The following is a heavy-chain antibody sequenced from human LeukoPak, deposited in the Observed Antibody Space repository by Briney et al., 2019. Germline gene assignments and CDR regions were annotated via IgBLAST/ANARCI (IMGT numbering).Heavy chain of an antibody. CDR3: AALMMRSTAFWFDY. V-gene: IGHV4-34*01. D-gene: IGHD2-21*02. CDR2: INHSGST. J-gene: IGHJ4*02. CDR1: GGSFSGYY. Sequence: SETLSLTCAVYGGSFSGYYWSWIRQPPGKGLEWIGEINHSGSTYYNPSLKSRVTISVDTSKNQFSLKLSSVTAADTAVYYCAALMMRSTAFWFDYWGQGTLVTVSS.